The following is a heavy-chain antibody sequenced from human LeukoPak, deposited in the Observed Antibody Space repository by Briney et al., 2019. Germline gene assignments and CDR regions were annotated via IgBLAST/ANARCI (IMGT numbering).Heavy chain of an antibody. D-gene: IGHD3-3*01. CDR2: IIPIFGTA. CDR1: GGTFSSYA. J-gene: IGHJ4*02. V-gene: IGHV1-69*01. CDR3: TSSPYYDFWSGIPGYFDY. Sequence: SSXXVSCKASGGTFSSYAISWVRQAPGQGLEWMGGIIPIFGTANYAQKFQGRVTITADESTSTAYMELSSLRSEDTAVYYCTSSPYYDFWSGIPGYFDYWGQGTLVTVSS.